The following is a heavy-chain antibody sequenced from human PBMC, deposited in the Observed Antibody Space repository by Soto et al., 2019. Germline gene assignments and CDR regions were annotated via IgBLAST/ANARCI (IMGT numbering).Heavy chain of an antibody. J-gene: IGHJ5*02. CDR3: TPTAPVS. CDR1: GFTVSNNY. V-gene: IGHV3-53*01. D-gene: IGHD2-15*01. Sequence: PGGSLRLSCAVSGFTVSNNYMSWVRQAPGKGLEGVSVIYSGGYTAYGDSVKGRFTISRDNSKNTLYLQMNSLKTEDTAVYYCTPTAPVSWGQGTLVTVSS. CDR2: IYSGGYT.